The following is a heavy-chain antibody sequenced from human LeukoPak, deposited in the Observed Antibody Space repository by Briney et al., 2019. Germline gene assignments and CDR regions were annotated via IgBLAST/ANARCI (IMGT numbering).Heavy chain of an antibody. CDR2: IYHSGST. Sequence: SETLSLTCAVSGGSISSSNWWSWVRQPPGKGLEWIGEIYHSGSTNYNPSLKSRVTISVDKSKNQFSLKLSSVTAADTAVYYCARTYGSGTPVRFYYYYMDVWGKGTTVTISS. D-gene: IGHD3-10*01. CDR1: GGSISSSNW. V-gene: IGHV4-4*02. J-gene: IGHJ6*03. CDR3: ARTYGSGTPVRFYYYYMDV.